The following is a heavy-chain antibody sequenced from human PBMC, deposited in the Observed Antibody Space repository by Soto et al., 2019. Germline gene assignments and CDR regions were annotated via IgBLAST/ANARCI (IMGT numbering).Heavy chain of an antibody. CDR2: IWYDGSNK. D-gene: IGHD1-26*01. V-gene: IGHV3-33*01. Sequence: QVQVVESGGGVVQPGRSLRLSCAASGFTFSSYGMHWVRQAPGKGLEWVAVIWYDGSNKYYADSVKGRFTISRDNSKITLYLQMNSLRAEDTAVYYCARDLISGLRGFDPWGQGTLVTVSS. CDR1: GFTFSSYG. J-gene: IGHJ5*02. CDR3: ARDLISGLRGFDP.